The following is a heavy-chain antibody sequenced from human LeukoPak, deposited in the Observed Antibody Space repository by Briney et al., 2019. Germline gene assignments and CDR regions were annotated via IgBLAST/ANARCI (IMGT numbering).Heavy chain of an antibody. CDR3: ATDMEMGFCSGERCYSDAYYFYYMDV. CDR2: LNTNIVDT. V-gene: IGHV1-2*02. J-gene: IGHJ6*03. Sequence: ASVKVSCKASGYNFNYYYIQCLRQAAGLRLEWMGGLNTNIVDTSYAQKFQVRGIVTRDTSITTTYIEISILTSDDTAIYFFATDMEMGFCSGERCYSDAYYFYYMDVCGKGTMVTVSS. CDR1: GYNFNYYY. D-gene: IGHD2-15*01.